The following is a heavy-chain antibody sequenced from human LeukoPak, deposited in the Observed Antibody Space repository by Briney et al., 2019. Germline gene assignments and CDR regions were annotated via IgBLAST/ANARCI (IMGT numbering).Heavy chain of an antibody. CDR1: GFTFDDYA. CDR2: ISGDGGST. CDR3: AKDCIAGSGWHCFDY. V-gene: IGHV3-43*02. J-gene: IGHJ4*02. Sequence: GGSLRLSCAASGFTFDDYAMYWVRQAPGKGLEWVSLISGDGGSTYYADSVKGRFTISRDNSKNSLYLQMNSLRTEDTALYYCAKDCIAGSGWHCFDYWGQGTLVTVSS. D-gene: IGHD6-25*01.